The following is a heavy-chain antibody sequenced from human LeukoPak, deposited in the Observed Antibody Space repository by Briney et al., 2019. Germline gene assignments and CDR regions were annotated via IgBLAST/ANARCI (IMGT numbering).Heavy chain of an antibody. CDR2: INTDGTVT. Sequence: TGGSLRLSCAASGFTFSKYWMLWVRQAPWKGLESVSRINTDGTVTTYADSVKGRFTVSRDNADNTMFLQMNSVRDEDTAVYYCATKQWLAPPPDSWGQGTPVTVSS. D-gene: IGHD6-19*01. V-gene: IGHV3-74*01. CDR3: ATKQWLAPPPDS. J-gene: IGHJ4*02. CDR1: GFTFSKYW.